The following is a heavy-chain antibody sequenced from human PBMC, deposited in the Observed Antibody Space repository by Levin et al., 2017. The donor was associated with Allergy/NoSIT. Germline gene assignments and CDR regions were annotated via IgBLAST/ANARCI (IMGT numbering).Heavy chain of an antibody. J-gene: IGHJ6*02. Sequence: GGSLRLSCAASGFTFSSYGMHWVRQAPGKGLEWVAVISYDGSNKYYADSVKGRFTISRDNSKNTLYLQMNSLRAEDTAVYYCAKDRAGEYCSSTSCPNYYYYYYGMDVWGQGTTVTVSS. CDR3: AKDRAGEYCSSTSCPNYYYYYYGMDV. V-gene: IGHV3-30*18. CDR2: ISYDGSNK. D-gene: IGHD2-2*01. CDR1: GFTFSSYG.